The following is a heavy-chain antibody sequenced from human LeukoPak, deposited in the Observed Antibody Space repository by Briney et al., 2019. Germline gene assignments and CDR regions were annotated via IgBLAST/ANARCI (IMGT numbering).Heavy chain of an antibody. V-gene: IGHV4-34*01. CDR2: INHSGST. CDR3: ARVHPREHYQPGTNYYYYGMDV. Sequence: SETLSLTCAVYGESFSGYYWSWIRQPPGKGLEWIGEINHSGSTNYNPSLKSRVTISVDTSKNQFSLKLSSVTAADTAVYYCARVHPREHYQPGTNYYYYGMDVWGQGTTVTVSS. D-gene: IGHD2-2*01. J-gene: IGHJ6*02. CDR1: GESFSGYY.